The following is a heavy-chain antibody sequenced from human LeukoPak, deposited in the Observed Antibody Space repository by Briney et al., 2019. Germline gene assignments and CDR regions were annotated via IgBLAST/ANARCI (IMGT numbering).Heavy chain of an antibody. CDR3: ASGDNDPLFDY. J-gene: IGHJ4*02. D-gene: IGHD1-1*01. Sequence: SETLSLTCTVSGGSISTGGHYWSWILQHPGKGLEWIGSIYYSGSTNYNPSLQGRVTISLDTSRNQFSLKLSSVTAADTAVYYCASGDNDPLFDYWGQGTLVTVSS. CDR2: IYYSGST. V-gene: IGHV4-31*03. CDR1: GGSISTGGHY.